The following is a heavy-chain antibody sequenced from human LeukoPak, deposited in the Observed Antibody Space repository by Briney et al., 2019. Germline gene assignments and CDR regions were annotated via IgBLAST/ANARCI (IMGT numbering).Heavy chain of an antibody. CDR1: GFTFRNYE. J-gene: IGHJ4*02. CDR2: IKQDGSEK. V-gene: IGHV3-7*01. CDR3: ARGGVVVPAAIPGRYYFDY. Sequence: PGGSLRLSCAASGFTFRNYETNWVRQAPGKGLEWVANIKQDGSEKYYVDSVKGRFTISRDNAKNSLYLQMNSLRAEDTAVYYCARGGVVVPAAIPGRYYFDYWGQGTLVTVSS. D-gene: IGHD2-2*02.